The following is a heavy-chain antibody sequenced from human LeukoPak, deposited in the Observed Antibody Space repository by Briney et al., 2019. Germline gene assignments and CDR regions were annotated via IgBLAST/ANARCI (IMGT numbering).Heavy chain of an antibody. D-gene: IGHD5-18*01. V-gene: IGHV4-59*08. CDR1: GGSISSYY. Sequence: PSETLSLTCTVSGGSISSYYWSWIRQPPGKGLEWIGYIYYSGSTNYNPSLKSRVTISVDTSKNQFSLKLSSVTAADTAVYYCARLDRYSYGSGDFDYWGQGTLVTVSS. CDR3: ARLDRYSYGSGDFDY. J-gene: IGHJ4*02. CDR2: IYYSGST.